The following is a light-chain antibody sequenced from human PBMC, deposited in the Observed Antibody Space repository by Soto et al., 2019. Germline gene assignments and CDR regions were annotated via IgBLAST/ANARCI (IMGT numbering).Light chain of an antibody. CDR1: SGHSTYA. CDR3: QTWGPGFVV. CDR2: LNSDGSH. J-gene: IGLJ2*01. Sequence: QSVLTQSPSASASRGASVKLTCTLSSGHSTYAIAWHQQQPEKGPRYLMKLNSDGSHRKGDGIPDRFSGSSSGAERFLTISSLQSEDEADYYCQTWGPGFVVFGGGTKLTVL. V-gene: IGLV4-69*01.